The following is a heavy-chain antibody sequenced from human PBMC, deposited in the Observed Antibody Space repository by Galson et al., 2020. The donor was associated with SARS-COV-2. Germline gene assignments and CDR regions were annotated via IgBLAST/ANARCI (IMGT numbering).Heavy chain of an antibody. CDR1: GFTFGSYT. J-gene: IGHJ4*02. V-gene: IGHV3-23*01. CDR3: AKDLVNVGI. CDR2: ISGSGVST. D-gene: IGHD1-26*01. Sequence: GESLKISCVASGFTFGSYTMSWVRQAPGKGLEWVSTISGSGVSTYYADSVKGRFTISRDNPKNTLFLQMNSLRAEDTALYYCAKDLVNVGIWGQGTLVTVPS.